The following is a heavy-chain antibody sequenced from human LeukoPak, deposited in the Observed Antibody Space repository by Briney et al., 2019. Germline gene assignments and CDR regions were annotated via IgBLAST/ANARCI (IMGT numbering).Heavy chain of an antibody. CDR3: ARCPYSGRSFDI. CDR1: GLTFSSYA. Sequence: QPGGSLRLSCAASGLTFSSYAMSWVRQAPGQGLEWISFITSSGSPIYYADSVKGRFTISRDNAKNSLYLQMNSLTPEDTAIYYCARCPYSGRSFDIWGQGTMVTVSS. V-gene: IGHV3-48*03. D-gene: IGHD1-26*01. CDR2: ITSSGSPI. J-gene: IGHJ3*02.